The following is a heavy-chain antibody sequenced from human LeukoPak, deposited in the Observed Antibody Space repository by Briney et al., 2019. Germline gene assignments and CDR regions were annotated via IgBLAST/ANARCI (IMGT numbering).Heavy chain of an antibody. J-gene: IGHJ4*02. D-gene: IGHD1-26*01. Sequence: PGGSLRLSCAVSGFSFDDYAMHWIRQVPGKGLEWVSGISWNSDNIGYADSVKGRFTTSRDNAKNSLYLQMNSLRAEDTAVYYCAKDPTIVGAPYWGQGTLVTVSS. CDR3: AKDPTIVGAPY. CDR1: GFSFDDYA. CDR2: ISWNSDNI. V-gene: IGHV3-9*01.